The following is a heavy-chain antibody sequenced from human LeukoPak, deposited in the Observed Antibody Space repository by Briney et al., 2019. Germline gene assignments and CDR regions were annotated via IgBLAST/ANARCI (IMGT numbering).Heavy chain of an antibody. Sequence: PSETLSLTCTVSGGSISSYYWSWIRQPPGKGLEWIGYIYYSGSTNYNPSLKSRVTISVDTSKNQFSLKLSSVTAADTAVYYCARETESSSSWYYYYYYMDVWGKGTTVTISS. CDR2: IYYSGST. V-gene: IGHV4-59*12. J-gene: IGHJ6*03. CDR3: ARETESSSSWYYYYYYMDV. D-gene: IGHD6-13*01. CDR1: GGSISSYY.